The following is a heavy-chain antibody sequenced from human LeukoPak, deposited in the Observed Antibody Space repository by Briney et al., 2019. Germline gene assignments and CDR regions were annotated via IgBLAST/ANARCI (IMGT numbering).Heavy chain of an antibody. J-gene: IGHJ6*03. CDR1: GFTFSRYS. CDR3: ARALGSSGNYWSYYYYMDV. D-gene: IGHD3-22*01. V-gene: IGHV3-48*01. Sequence: GGSLRLSCAASGFTFSRYSMNWVRQAPGKGLEWVSYISSGRRTIYYAGSVKGRFTISRDNAKNSLYLQMNSLRAEDTAVYYCARALGSSGNYWSYYYYMDVWGKGTTVTLSS. CDR2: ISSGRRTI.